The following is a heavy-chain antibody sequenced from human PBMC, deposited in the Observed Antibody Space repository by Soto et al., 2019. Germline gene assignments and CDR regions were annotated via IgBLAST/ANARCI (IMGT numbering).Heavy chain of an antibody. V-gene: IGHV1-2*02. J-gene: IGHJ4*02. CDR2: INTLSGDT. CDR3: ARSLLNVILPLAY. CDR1: GYTFSGYY. D-gene: IGHD3-3*02. Sequence: QVQLVQSGAEVKKPGASVKVSCKASGYTFSGYYMHWVRQAPGQGLEWMGWINTLSGDTSFPQKFQGRLATTRDTSIDTAFMEVSRLTSDDTAIYYCARSLLNVILPLAYWGQGTLVSVSS.